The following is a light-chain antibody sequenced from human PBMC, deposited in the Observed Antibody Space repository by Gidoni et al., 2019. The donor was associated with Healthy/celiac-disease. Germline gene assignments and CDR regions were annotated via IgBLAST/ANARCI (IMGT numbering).Light chain of an antibody. J-gene: IGKJ1*01. Sequence: VLTQSPGTLSLSPGERATLSCRASQRVSSSYLAWYQQKPGQPPRLLIYGASSRATGIPDRFSGSGSGTDFTLTISRLEPEDFAVYYCQQYGSSPGTFGQGTKVEIK. CDR3: QQYGSSPGT. V-gene: IGKV3-20*01. CDR2: GAS. CDR1: QRVSSSY.